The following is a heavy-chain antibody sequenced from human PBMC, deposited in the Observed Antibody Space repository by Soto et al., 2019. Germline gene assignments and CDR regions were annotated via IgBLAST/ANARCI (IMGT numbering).Heavy chain of an antibody. D-gene: IGHD1-26*01. CDR1: GFTFTDHY. Sequence: GGSLRLSCAASGFTFTDHYMDWVRQAPGKGLEWVGRTRHKAAGYTTEYAASVKGRFTISRDDSKNSLYLQMNSLKTEDTAMYYCARISGSGGFHFDYWGQGTLVTVSS. CDR2: TRHKAAGYTT. V-gene: IGHV3-72*01. J-gene: IGHJ4*02. CDR3: ARISGSGGFHFDY.